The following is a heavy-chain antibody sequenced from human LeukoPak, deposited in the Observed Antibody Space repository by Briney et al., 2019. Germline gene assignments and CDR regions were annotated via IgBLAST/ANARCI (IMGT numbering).Heavy chain of an antibody. CDR2: ISSSGSTI. CDR3: ASYRVLLWFGESTDY. J-gene: IGHJ4*02. V-gene: IGHV3-48*04. Sequence: GESLRLSCAASGFTFTTYWMTWVRQAPGKGLEWVSYISSSGSTIYYADSVKGRFTISRDNAKNSLYLQMNSLRAEDTAVYYCASYRVLLWFGESTDYWGQGTLVTVSS. D-gene: IGHD3-10*01. CDR1: GFTFTTYW.